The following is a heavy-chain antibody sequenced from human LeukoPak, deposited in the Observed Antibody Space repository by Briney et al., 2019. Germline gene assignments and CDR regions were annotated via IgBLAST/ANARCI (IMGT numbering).Heavy chain of an antibody. V-gene: IGHV3-23*01. Sequence: GGSLRLSCAASGFTFSSYAMSWVRQAPGEGLEWVSAISGSGGSTYYADSVKGRFTISRDNSKNTLYLQMNSLRVDDTAAYYCARGGAFWSGYYHTHWFDPWGQGTLVTVSS. CDR2: ISGSGGST. CDR3: ARGGAFWSGYYHTHWFDP. J-gene: IGHJ5*02. D-gene: IGHD3-3*01. CDR1: GFTFSSYA.